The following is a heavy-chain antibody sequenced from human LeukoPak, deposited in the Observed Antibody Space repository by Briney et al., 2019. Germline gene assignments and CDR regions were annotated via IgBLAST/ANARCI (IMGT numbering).Heavy chain of an antibody. CDR1: GFTFSTYA. V-gene: IGHV3-23*01. CDR3: AKGFQDWFDP. CDR2: ISGSGGTT. J-gene: IGHJ5*02. Sequence: GGSVRPSCAASGFTFSTYAMSWVRQAPGRGLEWVSAISGSGGTTHHADSVKGRFTISRDNSKNMLYMQMSSLRAEDTAVCYCAKGFQDWFDPWGEGTLVTVSS.